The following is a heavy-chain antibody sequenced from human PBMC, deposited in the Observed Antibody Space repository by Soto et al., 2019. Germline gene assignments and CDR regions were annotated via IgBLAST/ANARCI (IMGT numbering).Heavy chain of an antibody. Sequence: PVGSLRLSCVASGFSVSNYHMNWVRQTPGKGLEWISYSRPRGDNIYYADSVEGRFTISRDNARNSLSLHMSSLRDEDSALYYCAKGPHTNVGWPYYFESWGQGVPVTVSS. CDR2: SRPRGDNI. CDR3: AKGPHTNVGWPYYFES. CDR1: GFSVSNYH. J-gene: IGHJ4*02. D-gene: IGHD6-19*01. V-gene: IGHV3-48*02.